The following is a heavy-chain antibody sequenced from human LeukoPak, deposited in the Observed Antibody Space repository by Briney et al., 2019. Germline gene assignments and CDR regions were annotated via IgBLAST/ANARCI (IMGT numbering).Heavy chain of an antibody. D-gene: IGHD3-16*02. V-gene: IGHV1-8*01. CDR3: ARDPPHYDYVWGSYRYGSFDY. CDR1: GYTFTSYD. CDR2: MNPNSGNT. Sequence: GASVTVSCKASGYTFTSYDINWVRQATGQGLEWMGWMNPNSGNTGYAQKFQGRVTMTRNTSISTAYMELSSLRSDDTDVYYCARDPPHYDYVWGSYRYGSFDYWGQGTLVTVSS. J-gene: IGHJ4*02.